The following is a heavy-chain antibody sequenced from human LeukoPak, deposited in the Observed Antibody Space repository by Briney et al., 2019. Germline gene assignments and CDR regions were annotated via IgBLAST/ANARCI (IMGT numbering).Heavy chain of an antibody. Sequence: GGSLRLSCAASGFTFSNYAMSWVRQAPGKGLEWVSTISGSGGSTYYADSVKGQFTISRDNSENTLYLQMNSLRAEDTAVYYCAKEEWLLAVYFDYWGQGTLVTVSS. CDR2: ISGSGGST. CDR3: AKEEWLLAVYFDY. V-gene: IGHV3-23*01. CDR1: GFTFSNYA. J-gene: IGHJ4*02. D-gene: IGHD3-3*01.